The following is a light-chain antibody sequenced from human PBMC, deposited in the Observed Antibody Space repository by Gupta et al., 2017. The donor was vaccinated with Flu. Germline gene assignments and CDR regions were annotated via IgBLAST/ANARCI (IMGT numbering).Light chain of an antibody. Sequence: QSALTQPASVSGSPGQSITISCSGTRSDIGTYNLVSWYQQYPGKAPKLIIYEDTKRPSGISIRFSGSKSATTASLAVSGLQAEDEADDYCSSYAGTRTRYVFGTGTKVTVV. CDR1: RSDIGTYNL. V-gene: IGLV2-23*01. CDR3: SSYAGTRTRYV. J-gene: IGLJ1*01. CDR2: EDT.